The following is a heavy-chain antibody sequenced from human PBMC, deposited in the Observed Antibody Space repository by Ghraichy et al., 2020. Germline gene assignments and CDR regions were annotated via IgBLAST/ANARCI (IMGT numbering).Heavy chain of an antibody. CDR3: ARARYNWNYNYYGMDV. CDR1: GFPLANYW. Sequence: GGSLRLSCAASGFPLANYWMSWVRQAPGEGLEWVANINQDGSETYYVDSVKGRFTISRDNAKNSLYLQLNILSVEDTAVYYCARARYNWNYNYYGMDVWGQGTTVTVSS. D-gene: IGHD1-20*01. CDR2: INQDGSET. V-gene: IGHV3-7*01. J-gene: IGHJ6*02.